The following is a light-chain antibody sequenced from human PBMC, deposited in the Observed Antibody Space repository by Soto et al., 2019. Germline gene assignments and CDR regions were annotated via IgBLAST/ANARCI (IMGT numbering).Light chain of an antibody. CDR2: KGS. Sequence: DIQMTQSPSTLSGSVGDRVTITCRASQTISSWLAWYQQKPGKAPKLLIYKGSTLKSGVPSRFSGSGSGTEFTLTISSLQPDDFAPYYCQQYNSYSEAFGQGTKVELK. CDR1: QTISSW. CDR3: QQYNSYSEA. V-gene: IGKV1-5*03. J-gene: IGKJ1*01.